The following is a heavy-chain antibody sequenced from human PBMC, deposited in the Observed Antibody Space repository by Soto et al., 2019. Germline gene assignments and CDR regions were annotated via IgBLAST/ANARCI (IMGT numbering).Heavy chain of an antibody. CDR3: ARDHGIAAAAAPLDDYGMDV. CDR2: INHSGST. V-gene: IGHV4-34*01. Sequence: SETLSLTCAVYGGSFSGYYWSWIRQPPGKGLEWIGEINHSGSTNYNPSLKSRVTISVDTSKNQFSLRAEDTAVYYCARDHGIAAAAAPLDDYGMDVWGQGTTVTVSS. J-gene: IGHJ6*02. D-gene: IGHD6-13*01. CDR1: GGSFSGYY.